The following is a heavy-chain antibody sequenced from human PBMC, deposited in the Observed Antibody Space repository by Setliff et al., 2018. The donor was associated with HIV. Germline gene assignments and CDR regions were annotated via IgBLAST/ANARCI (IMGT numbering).Heavy chain of an antibody. Sequence: GASVKVSCKSSGYTFTAYYIHWVRQARGQGLEWMGWINPDSGATKYAEKFEGRVSLTRDTSTNTAYMELNSLTSDDTAVYYCARDLVVVAPYYCFDPWGQGTLVTVS. V-gene: IGHV1-2*02. CDR3: ARDLVVVAPYYCFDP. J-gene: IGHJ5*02. CDR2: INPDSGAT. D-gene: IGHD2-15*01. CDR1: GYTFTAYY.